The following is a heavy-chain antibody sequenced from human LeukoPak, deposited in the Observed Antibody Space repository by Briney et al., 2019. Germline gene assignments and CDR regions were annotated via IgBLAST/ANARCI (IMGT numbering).Heavy chain of an antibody. Sequence: SETLSLTCAVYGGSFSGYYWSWIRQPPGKGLEWIGEINHSGSTNYNPSLKSRVTISVDTSKNQFSLKLSSVTAADTAVYYCARCKRLKYYYYMDVWGKGTTVTVSS. CDR1: GGSFSGYY. V-gene: IGHV4-34*01. CDR3: ARCKRLKYYYYMDV. CDR2: INHSGST. D-gene: IGHD1-1*01. J-gene: IGHJ6*03.